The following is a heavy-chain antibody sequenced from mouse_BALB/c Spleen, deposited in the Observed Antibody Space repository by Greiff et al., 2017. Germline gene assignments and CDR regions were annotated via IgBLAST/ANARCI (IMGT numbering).Heavy chain of an antibody. CDR1: GYTFTDYA. J-gene: IGHJ3*01. Sequence: QVQLQQSGAELVRPGVSVKISCKGSGYTFTDYAMHWVKQSHAKSLEWIGVISTYYGDASYNQKFKGKATMTVDKSSSTAYMELARLTSEDSAIYYCARELWGVFAYWGQGTLVTVSA. CDR2: ISTYYGDA. D-gene: IGHD1-1*02. CDR3: ARELWGVFAY. V-gene: IGHV1S137*01.